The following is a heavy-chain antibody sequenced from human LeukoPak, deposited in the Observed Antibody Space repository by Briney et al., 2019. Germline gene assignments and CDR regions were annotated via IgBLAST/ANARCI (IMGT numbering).Heavy chain of an antibody. CDR3: AKDHPDTLRYFDWFTFYYYYGMDV. CDR2: ISYDGSNK. D-gene: IGHD3-9*01. J-gene: IGHJ6*02. V-gene: IGHV3-30*18. Sequence: SGGSLRLSCAASGFSFSSYGMHWVRQAPGKGLEWVAVISYDGSNKYYADSVKGRFTISRDNSKNTLYLQMNSLRAEDTAVYYCAKDHPDTLRYFDWFTFYYYYGMDVWGQGTTVTVSS. CDR1: GFSFSSYG.